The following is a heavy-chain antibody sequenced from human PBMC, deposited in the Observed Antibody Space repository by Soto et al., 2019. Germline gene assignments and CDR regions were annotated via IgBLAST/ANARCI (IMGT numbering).Heavy chain of an antibody. D-gene: IGHD3-3*01. CDR2: INHSGST. J-gene: IGHJ5*02. V-gene: IGHV4-34*01. CDR1: GGSFSGYY. CDR3: AREWSGPNWFDP. Sequence: TSETLSLTCAVYGGSFSGYYWSWIRQPPGKGLEWIGEINHSGSTNYNPSLKSRVTISVDTSKNQFSLKLSSVTAADTAVYYCAREWSGPNWFDPWGQGTLVTVSS.